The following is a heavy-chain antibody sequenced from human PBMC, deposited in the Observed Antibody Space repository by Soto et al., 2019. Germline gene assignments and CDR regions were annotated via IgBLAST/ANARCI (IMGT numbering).Heavy chain of an antibody. V-gene: IGHV1-18*01. CDR2: ISAYNGNT. Sequence: QVQLVQSGAEVKKPGASVKVSCKASGYTFTSYGISWVRQAPGQGLEWMGWISAYNGNTHYAQKLQGRVTMTTDTSTSTAYLELRSLRSDDTAVYYCARDHRGGSSLVGNFDYWGQGTLVTVSS. CDR1: GYTFTSYG. J-gene: IGHJ4*02. D-gene: IGHD1-26*01. CDR3: ARDHRGGSSLVGNFDY.